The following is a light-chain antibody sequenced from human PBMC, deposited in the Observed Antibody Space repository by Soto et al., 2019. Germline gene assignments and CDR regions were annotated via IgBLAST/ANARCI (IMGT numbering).Light chain of an antibody. V-gene: IGLV4-69*01. CDR1: GGHSSYA. Sequence: QSVLTQSPSASASLGASVKLTCTLSGGHSSYAIAWHQQQPEKGPRYLMKLNSDGSHSKGDGIPDRFSGSSSGAERYLTISSLQSEDEADYYCQTWGTVVFGGGTQLTVL. CDR2: LNSDGSH. CDR3: QTWGTVV. J-gene: IGLJ2*01.